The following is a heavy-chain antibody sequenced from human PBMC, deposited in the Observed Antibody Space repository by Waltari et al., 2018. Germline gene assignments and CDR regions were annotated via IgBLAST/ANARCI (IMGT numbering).Heavy chain of an antibody. Sequence: QVQLVQSGAEVKKPGSSVKVSCKASGGTFSSYAISWVRQAPGQGLEWMGGVIPILGIANYAQKFQGRVTITADESTSTAYRELSSLRSEDTAVYYCARGGSYYDSSGYSFDYWGQGTLVTVSS. CDR1: GGTFSSYA. D-gene: IGHD3-22*01. V-gene: IGHV1-69*04. CDR2: VIPILGIA. J-gene: IGHJ4*02. CDR3: ARGGSYYDSSGYSFDY.